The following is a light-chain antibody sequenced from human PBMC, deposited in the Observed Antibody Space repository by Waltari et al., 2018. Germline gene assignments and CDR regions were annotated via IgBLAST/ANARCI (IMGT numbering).Light chain of an antibody. V-gene: IGLV2-11*01. CDR1: SSDVGASNY. CDR3: SSTAGGYTWV. CDR2: DVS. Sequence: QSALTQPRSASGSPGQSVAISCTGTSSDVGASNYVSWYQHHPGKAPKLMIFDVSKRPSGVPDRFSGSKSGNTASLTISGLQAEDEADYHCSSTAGGYTWVFGGGTKVTVL. J-gene: IGLJ3*02.